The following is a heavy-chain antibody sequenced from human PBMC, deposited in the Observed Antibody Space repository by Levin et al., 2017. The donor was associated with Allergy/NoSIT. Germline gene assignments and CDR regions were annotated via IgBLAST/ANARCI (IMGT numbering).Heavy chain of an antibody. Sequence: SETLSLTCTVSGGSISSSTYYWGWIRQPPGKGLEWIGSIYDSDNTYYNPSLKSRVTISVDTSKNQFSLKLSSVTAADTAVYYCARQIGYRAAGGTQTGRYYFDYWGQGTLVTVSS. CDR1: GGSISSSTYY. V-gene: IGHV4-39*01. CDR2: IYDSDNT. CDR3: ARQIGYRAAGGTQTGRYYFDY. J-gene: IGHJ4*02. D-gene: IGHD6-13*01.